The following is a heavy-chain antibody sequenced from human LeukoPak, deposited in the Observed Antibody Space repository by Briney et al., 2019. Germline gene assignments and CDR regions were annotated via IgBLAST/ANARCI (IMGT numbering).Heavy chain of an antibody. D-gene: IGHD3-10*01. CDR3: ARGGDSLDY. V-gene: IGHV3-74*01. J-gene: IGHJ4*02. CDR2: INTDGRST. Sequence: GGSLRLSCAASGFTFRTYWMHWVRQAPGKGLVWVSRINTDGRSTSYADSVKGRFTVSRDNSKDTLYLQMNSLRAEDTAMYYCARGGDSLDYWGQGTLVTVSS. CDR1: GFTFRTYW.